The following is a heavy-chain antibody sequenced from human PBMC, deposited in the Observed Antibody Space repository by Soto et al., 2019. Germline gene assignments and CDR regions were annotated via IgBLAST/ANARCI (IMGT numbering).Heavy chain of an antibody. CDR3: SKWDGYGDQ. J-gene: IGHJ5*02. CDR1: GFTFSTNS. D-gene: IGHD5-12*01. Sequence: ESGGGLVQPGGSPRLSCAASGFTFSTNSMTWVRQAPGKGLEWVCGISGGGDSTHYADSVKGRFTISRDNSKNMVYLQMNSLTADDTAVYFCSKWDGYGDQWGQGTLVTVSS. CDR2: ISGGGDST. V-gene: IGHV3-23*01.